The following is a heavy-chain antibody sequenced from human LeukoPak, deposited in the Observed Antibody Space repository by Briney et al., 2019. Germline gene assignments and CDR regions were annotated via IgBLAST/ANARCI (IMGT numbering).Heavy chain of an antibody. CDR2: IYSGGST. CDR1: GFTVSSNY. CDR3: AREVVVAAYNWFDP. V-gene: IGHV3-53*04. D-gene: IGHD2-15*01. Sequence: PGGSLRLSCAASGFTVSSNYMSWVRQAPGKGLEWVSVIYSGGSTYYADSVKGRFTISRHNSKNTLYLQMNSLRAEDTAVYYCAREVVVAAYNWFDPWGQGTLVTVSS. J-gene: IGHJ5*02.